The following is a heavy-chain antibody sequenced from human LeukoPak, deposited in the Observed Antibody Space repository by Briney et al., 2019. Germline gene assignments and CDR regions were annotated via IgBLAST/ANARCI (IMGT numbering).Heavy chain of an antibody. Sequence: GGSLSLSCAASGFTFSSYSMNWVRQAPGRGLEWVSSISSSSSYIYYADSVKGRFTISRDNAKNSLYLQMNSLRAEDTAVYYCAKEIYGDSTGGRFQHWGQGTLVTVSS. J-gene: IGHJ1*01. D-gene: IGHD4-17*01. CDR2: ISSSSSYI. CDR1: GFTFSSYS. CDR3: AKEIYGDSTGGRFQH. V-gene: IGHV3-21*04.